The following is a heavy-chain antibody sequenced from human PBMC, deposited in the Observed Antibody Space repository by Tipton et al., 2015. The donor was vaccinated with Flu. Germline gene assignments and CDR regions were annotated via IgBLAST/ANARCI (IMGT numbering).Heavy chain of an antibody. J-gene: IGHJ4*02. V-gene: IGHV4-38-2*02. CDR1: GDSMRSDYF. D-gene: IGHD3-16*01. CDR2: IHYSGSP. Sequence: LRLSCTVSGDSMRSDYFWGWIRQVPGKGLEWIGNIHYSGSPHYNPSLKSRVTISVDTSKNQFSLKLTPVTAADTAVYYCASGHYDVNGKEGFLGFWGQGTLVTVSS. CDR3: ASGHYDVNGKEGFLGF.